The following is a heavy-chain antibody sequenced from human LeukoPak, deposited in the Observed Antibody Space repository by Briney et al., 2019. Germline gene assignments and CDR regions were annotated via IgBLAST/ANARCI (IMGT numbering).Heavy chain of an antibody. CDR1: GYTFTSYG. Sequence: ASVNVSCKASGYTFTSYGISWVRQAPGQGLEWMGWISAYNGNTNYAQKLQGGVTMTTDTSTSTAYMELRSLRSDDTAVYYCARVLLWFGGGYFDYWGQGTLVTVSS. V-gene: IGHV1-18*01. J-gene: IGHJ4*02. CDR3: ARVLLWFGGGYFDY. D-gene: IGHD3-10*01. CDR2: ISAYNGNT.